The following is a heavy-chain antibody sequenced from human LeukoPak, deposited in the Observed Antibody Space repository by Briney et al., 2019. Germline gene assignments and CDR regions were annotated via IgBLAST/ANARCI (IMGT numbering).Heavy chain of an antibody. CDR1: GVTFNNYW. D-gene: IGHD6-6*01. Sequence: GGSLRLSCAASGVTFNNYWMSWVRQAPRKGLEWVANIKQDGSQTYYVDSLKGRFTISRDNAKNSVFLQMNSLRAEDTAIYYCARTGYSSSSLDYWGQGTLVTVSS. V-gene: IGHV3-7*01. CDR3: ARTGYSSSSLDY. J-gene: IGHJ4*02. CDR2: IKQDGSQT.